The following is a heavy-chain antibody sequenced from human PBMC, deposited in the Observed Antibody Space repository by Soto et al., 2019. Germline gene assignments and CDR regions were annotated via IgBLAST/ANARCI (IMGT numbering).Heavy chain of an antibody. V-gene: IGHV3-48*02. CDR1: GFTLSIYS. CDR2: ISSSSSNTI. D-gene: IGHD3-10*01. Sequence: GGSLRLSCAASGFTLSIYSMNWVRQAPGKGLEWVSYISSSSSNTIYYADSVKGRFAISRDSASNSLYLQMNSLREDDTAVYYCARGAGSGRLPFDIWGQGTLVTVSS. J-gene: IGHJ3*02. CDR3: ARGAGSGRLPFDI.